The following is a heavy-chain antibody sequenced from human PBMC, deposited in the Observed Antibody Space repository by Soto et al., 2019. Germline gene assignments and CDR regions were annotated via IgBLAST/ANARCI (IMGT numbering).Heavy chain of an antibody. J-gene: IGHJ4*02. Sequence: PGGSLSLSCAASGFTFSSYAMSWVRQAPGKGLEWVSAISGSGGSTYYADSVKGRFTISRDNSKNTLYLQMNSLRAEDTAVYYCAKFGCSGGSCNYWGQGTLVTVSS. CDR3: AKFGCSGGSCNY. CDR1: GFTFSSYA. D-gene: IGHD2-15*01. CDR2: ISGSGGST. V-gene: IGHV3-23*01.